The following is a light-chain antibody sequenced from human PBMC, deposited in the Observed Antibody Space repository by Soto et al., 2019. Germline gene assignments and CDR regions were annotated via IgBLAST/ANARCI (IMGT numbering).Light chain of an antibody. Sequence: IVLTQSPGTLSLSPGERATLSCGASQSVTNNFLAWYQQKPGQAPRLLIYGASSSATGVPDRFSGSGSGTDCTLTFSRLELGDFARYDGQQYGTPLFTFGRGTKVDIK. CDR2: GAS. CDR1: QSVTNNF. J-gene: IGKJ3*01. V-gene: IGKV3-20*01. CDR3: QQYGTPLFT.